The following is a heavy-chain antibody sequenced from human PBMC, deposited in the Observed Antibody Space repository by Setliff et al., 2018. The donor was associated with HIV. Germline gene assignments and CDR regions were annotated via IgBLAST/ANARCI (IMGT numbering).Heavy chain of an antibody. CDR1: GGSISSYY. V-gene: IGHV4-4*09. Sequence: KTSETLSLTCTVSGGSISSYYWSWIRQPPGKGLEWIGHISTSGSSNYNPSLKSRVTISVDMSKNQFSLNLNSVTAADTALYYCARHARNSAIGTSWFDPWGQGTLVTVSS. CDR3: ARHARNSAIGTSWFDP. D-gene: IGHD6-13*01. CDR2: ISTSGSS. J-gene: IGHJ5*02.